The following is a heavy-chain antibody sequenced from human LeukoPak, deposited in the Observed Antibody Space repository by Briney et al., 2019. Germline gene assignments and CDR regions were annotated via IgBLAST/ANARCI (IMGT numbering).Heavy chain of an antibody. CDR1: GFTFDNYA. D-gene: IGHD6-19*01. J-gene: IGHJ4*02. V-gene: IGHV3-23*01. Sequence: GGSLILSCAASGFTFDNYAMTWVRQAPGKGLEWVSSISKRGGSTYYADSVKGRFTISRDSSKNTLHLQMNTLRAEDTAVYYCAKVKGGSGPFDDWGQGTLVTVSS. CDR2: ISKRGGST. CDR3: AKVKGGSGPFDD.